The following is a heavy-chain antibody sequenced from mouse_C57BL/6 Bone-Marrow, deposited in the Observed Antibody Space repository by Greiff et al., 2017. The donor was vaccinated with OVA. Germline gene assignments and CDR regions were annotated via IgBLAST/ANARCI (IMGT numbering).Heavy chain of an antibody. J-gene: IGHJ4*01. CDR2: ISNGGGST. V-gene: IGHV5-12*01. CDR3: ARLDAMDY. Sequence: DVKLVESGGGLVQPGGSLKLSCAASGFIFSDFYMYWIRQTPEKRLEWVAYISNGGGSTYYPDTVKGRFTISRDNAKNTLYLQMSRLKSEDTAMYYCARLDAMDYWGQGTSVTVSS. CDR1: GFIFSDFY.